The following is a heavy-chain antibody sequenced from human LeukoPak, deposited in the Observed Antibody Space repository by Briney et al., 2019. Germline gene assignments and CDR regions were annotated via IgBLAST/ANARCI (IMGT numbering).Heavy chain of an antibody. J-gene: IGHJ4*02. Sequence: KPGGSLRLSCAASGFTFSDYSMNWVRQAPGKGLEWVSSISSSSSYIFYANSVKGRFTISRDNAKNSLYLQMNSLRAEDTAVYYCARSHWRAYYFDYWGKGTLVTVSS. CDR1: GFTFSDYS. CDR2: ISSSSSYI. V-gene: IGHV3-21*01. CDR3: ARSHWRAYYFDY.